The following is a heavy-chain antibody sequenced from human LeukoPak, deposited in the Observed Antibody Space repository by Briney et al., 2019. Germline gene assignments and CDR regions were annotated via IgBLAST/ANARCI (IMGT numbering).Heavy chain of an antibody. CDR1: GFTFSSYG. J-gene: IGHJ4*02. CDR3: ARPSGGSLYYFDY. CDR2: ISYDGSNK. V-gene: IGHV3-30*19. Sequence: GGSLRLSCAASGFTFSSYGMYWVRQAPGKGLEWVAVISYDGSNKYYADSVKGRFTISRDNSKNTLYLQMNSLRAEDTAVYYCARPSGGSLYYFDYWGQGTLVTVSS. D-gene: IGHD2-15*01.